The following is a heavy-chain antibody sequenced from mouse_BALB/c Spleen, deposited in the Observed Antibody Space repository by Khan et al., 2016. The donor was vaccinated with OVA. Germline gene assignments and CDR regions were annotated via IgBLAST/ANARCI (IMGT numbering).Heavy chain of an antibody. CDR2: IYPGSGNT. CDR1: GYAFTNYW. D-gene: IGHD3-1*01. CDR3: ARQLGLPAY. J-gene: IGHJ3*01. V-gene: IGHV1-63*02. Sequence: QVQLQQSGVELVRPGTSVKISCQASGYAFTNYWLGWVKQRPGHGLEWIGDIYPGSGNTYYNEKFKGKATLTADRSSSTAYMQLSSLTSEDSAVYFCARQLGLPAYWGQGTLVTVSA.